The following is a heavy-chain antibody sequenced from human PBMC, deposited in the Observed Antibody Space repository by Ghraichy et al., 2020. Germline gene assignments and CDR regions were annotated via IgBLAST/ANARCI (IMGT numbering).Heavy chain of an antibody. CDR1: GGSISSYY. D-gene: IGHD2-2*01. Sequence: SETLSLTCTVSGGSISSYYWSWIRQPPGKGLEWIGYIYYSGSTNYNPSLKSRVTISVDTSKNQFSLKLSSVTAADTAVYYCALLRYCSSTSCYGDNWFDPWGQGTLVTVSS. J-gene: IGHJ5*02. CDR2: IYYSGST. CDR3: ALLRYCSSTSCYGDNWFDP. V-gene: IGHV4-59*08.